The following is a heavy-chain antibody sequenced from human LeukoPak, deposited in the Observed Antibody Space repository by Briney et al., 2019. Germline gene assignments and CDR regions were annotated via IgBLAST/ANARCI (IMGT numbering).Heavy chain of an antibody. CDR2: IYHSGST. Sequence: PSETLSLTCTVSGGSISSRGYYWSWIRQAPGKGLEWIGTIYHSGSTEYNPSLKSRVAIFVDTSKNQFSLILHSVAAADTAVYYCARRSEFDNTHYHYFDYWGQGALVTVSS. J-gene: IGHJ4*02. CDR3: ARRSEFDNTHYHYFDY. CDR1: GGSISSRGYY. D-gene: IGHD2-15*01. V-gene: IGHV4-39*01.